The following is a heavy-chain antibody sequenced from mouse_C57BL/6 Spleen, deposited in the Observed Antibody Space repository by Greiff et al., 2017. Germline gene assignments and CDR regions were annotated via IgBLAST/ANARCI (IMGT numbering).Heavy chain of an antibody. D-gene: IGHD1-3*01. CDR3: TRGGSSGYAMDY. V-gene: IGHV5-9-1*02. J-gene: IGHJ4*01. CDR1: GFTFSSYA. Sequence: DVMLVESGEGLVKPGGSLKLSCAASGFTFSSYAMSWVRQTPEKRLEWVAYISSGGDYIYYADTVKGRFTISRDNARNTHYLQMSSLKSEDTAMYYYTRGGSSGYAMDYWGQGTSVTVSS. CDR2: ISSGGDYI.